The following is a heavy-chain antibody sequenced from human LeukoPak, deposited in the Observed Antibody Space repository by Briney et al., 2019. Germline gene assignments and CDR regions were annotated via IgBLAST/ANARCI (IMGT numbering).Heavy chain of an antibody. CDR2: ISSSSSYI. D-gene: IGHD1-26*01. Sequence: GGSLGLSCAASGFTFSSYSMNWVRQAPGKGLEWVSSISSSSSYIYYADSVKGRFTISRDNAKNSLYLQMNSLRAEDTAVYYCARDGGATFDYWGQGTLVTVSS. V-gene: IGHV3-21*01. CDR1: GFTFSSYS. J-gene: IGHJ4*02. CDR3: ARDGGATFDY.